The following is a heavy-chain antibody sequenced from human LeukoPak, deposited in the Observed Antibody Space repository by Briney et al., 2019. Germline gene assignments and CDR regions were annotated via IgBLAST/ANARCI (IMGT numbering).Heavy chain of an antibody. D-gene: IGHD4-17*01. CDR2: IQTSGNA. CDR1: GGXLSTYY. V-gene: IGHV4-4*07. CDR3: ARDPGDYNHDWYFDL. Sequence: SETLSLTCTVSGGXLSTYYCIWIRQPAGKGLEWIGRIQTSGNADYNPSLKSRVTMSVDTSKNQFSLRLRSVTAADTAVYYCARDPGDYNHDWYFDLWGRGTLVTVSS. J-gene: IGHJ2*01.